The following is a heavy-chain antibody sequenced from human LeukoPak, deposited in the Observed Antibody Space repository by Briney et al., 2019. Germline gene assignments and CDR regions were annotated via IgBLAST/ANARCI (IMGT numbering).Heavy chain of an antibody. V-gene: IGHV4-39*01. Sequence: RASETLSLTCAVSGGSISSNSYYWGWIRQPPGKGLEWIGSIYYSGSTYYNPSLKSRVTISVDTSKNQFSLKLSSVTAADTAVYYCARRRQQQLVQGWFDPWGQGTLVTVSS. D-gene: IGHD6-13*01. CDR3: ARRRQQQLVQGWFDP. CDR2: IYYSGST. CDR1: GGSISSNSYY. J-gene: IGHJ5*02.